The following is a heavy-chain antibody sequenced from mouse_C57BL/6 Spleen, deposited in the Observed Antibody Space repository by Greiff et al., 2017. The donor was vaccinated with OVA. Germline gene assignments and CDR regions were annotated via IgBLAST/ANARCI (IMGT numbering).Heavy chain of an antibody. V-gene: IGHV1-55*01. CDR3: ARSCLYSNYGVLFAY. CDR2: IYPGSGST. CDR1: GYTFTSYW. J-gene: IGHJ3*01. Sequence: VQLQQPGAELVKPGASVKMSCKASGYTFTSYWITWVKQRPGLGLEWIGDIYPGSGSTNYNEKIKSKATLTVDKYSSTAYMQLSSLTSEASAFYYCARSCLYSNYGVLFAYWGKGTLFTVSA. D-gene: IGHD2-5*01.